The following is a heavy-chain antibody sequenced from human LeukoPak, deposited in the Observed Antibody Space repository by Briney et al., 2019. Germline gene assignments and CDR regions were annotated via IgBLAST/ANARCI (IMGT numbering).Heavy chain of an antibody. J-gene: IGHJ4*02. CDR1: GGSISSSNW. D-gene: IGHD6-19*01. CDR2: IYHSEST. CDR3: ARGGAVAGPTYFDY. V-gene: IGHV4-4*02. Sequence: PSGTLSLTCAVSGGSISSSNWWSWVRQPPGKGLEWIGEIYHSESTNYNPSLKSRVTISVDKSKNQFSLKLSSVTAADTAVYYCARGGAVAGPTYFDYWGQGTLVTVSS.